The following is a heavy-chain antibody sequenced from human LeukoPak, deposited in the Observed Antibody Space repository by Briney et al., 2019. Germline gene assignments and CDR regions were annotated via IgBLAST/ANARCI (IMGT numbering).Heavy chain of an antibody. D-gene: IGHD6-19*01. J-gene: IGHJ4*02. CDR1: GFTFSNYA. CDR3: AKDEAGTDDY. Sequence: PGGSLRLSCAASGFTFSNYAMSWVRQAPGKGLEWVSTIAPGGDNPDYADSVKGRFTISRDNSKNALYLQMNSLRAEDTAVYYCAKDEAGTDDYWGQGTLVTVSS. CDR2: IAPGGDNP. V-gene: IGHV3-23*01.